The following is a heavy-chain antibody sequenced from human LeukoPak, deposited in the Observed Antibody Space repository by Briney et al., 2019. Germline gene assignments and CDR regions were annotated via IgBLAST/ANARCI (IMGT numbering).Heavy chain of an antibody. CDR1: GVIISSYA. J-gene: IGHJ5*02. D-gene: IGHD3-16*01. V-gene: IGHV3-23*01. CDR2: ITCRGDNT. Sequence: GGSLRLSCAASGVIISSYAMSWVRHAPGKGLEWVSAITCRGDNTYYADFVEGLFTLYRDNYKRTVYLQINSERTGDTGVYYCAKDRVSPGFNCFVPWGQGTLVTVSP. CDR3: AKDRVSPGFNCFVP.